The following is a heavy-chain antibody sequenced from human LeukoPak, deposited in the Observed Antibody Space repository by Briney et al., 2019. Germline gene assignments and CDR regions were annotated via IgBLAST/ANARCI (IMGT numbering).Heavy chain of an antibody. CDR2: ISAYNGNT. CDR3: ARDCPGYYDSSGYYSYWFDP. CDR1: GYTFTSYG. V-gene: IGHV1-18*01. Sequence: ASVKVSCKASGYTFTSYGISWVRQAPGQGLEWMGWISAYNGNTNYAQKLQGRVTMTTGTSTSTAYMELRSLRSEDTAVYYCARDCPGYYDSSGYYSYWFDPWGQGTLVTVSS. D-gene: IGHD3-22*01. J-gene: IGHJ5*02.